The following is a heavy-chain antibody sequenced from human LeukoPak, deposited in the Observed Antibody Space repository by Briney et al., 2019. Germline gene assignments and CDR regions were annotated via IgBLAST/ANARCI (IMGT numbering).Heavy chain of an antibody. V-gene: IGHV1-69*06. CDR2: IIPIFGTA. J-gene: IGHJ4*02. CDR1: GYTFTGYY. D-gene: IGHD2-15*01. CDR3: ARTLSYCSGGSCYLDY. Sequence: SVKVSCKASGYTFTGYYMHWVRQAPGQGLEWMGGIIPIFGTANYAQKFQGRVTITADKSTSTAYMELSSLRSEDTAVYYCARTLSYCSGGSCYLDYWGQGTLVTVSS.